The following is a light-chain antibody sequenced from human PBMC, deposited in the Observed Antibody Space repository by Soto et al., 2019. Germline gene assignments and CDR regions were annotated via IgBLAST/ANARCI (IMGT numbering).Light chain of an antibody. Sequence: QSALTQPPSASGSPGQSVTISCAGTSSDVGGYNYVSWYQQYPGKVPKLMISEVSERPSGVPDRFSGSKSGNTAFLTVSGLQAEDEADYYCLSYADTAYVFGTGTKLTVL. CDR3: LSYADTAYV. CDR2: EVS. CDR1: SSDVGGYNY. J-gene: IGLJ1*01. V-gene: IGLV2-8*01.